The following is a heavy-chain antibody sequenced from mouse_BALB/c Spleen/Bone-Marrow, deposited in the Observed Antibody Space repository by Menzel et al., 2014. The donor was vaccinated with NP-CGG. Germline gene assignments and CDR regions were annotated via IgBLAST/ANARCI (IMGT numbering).Heavy chain of an antibody. J-gene: IGHJ3*01. V-gene: IGHV1S81*02. CDR2: INPSNGRT. Sequence: QVQLQQSGAELVKPGAPVKLSCKASGYTFTSYWIHWVKLRPGHGLEWIGEINPSNGRTNYNEKFKNKATLTVDKSSSTAYIQLSGLTSEDSAVYYCARYDGPAWFAYWGQGTLVTVS. CDR3: ARYDGPAWFAY. CDR1: GYTFTSYW. D-gene: IGHD2-3*01.